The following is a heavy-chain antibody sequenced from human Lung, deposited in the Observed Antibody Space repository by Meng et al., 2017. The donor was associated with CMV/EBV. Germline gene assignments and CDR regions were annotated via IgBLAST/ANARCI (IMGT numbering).Heavy chain of an antibody. J-gene: IGHJ4*02. Sequence: ASVTVSCKASDYSFTSYGITWVRQAPGQGLEWMGWINTYNGNTNYAQKFQGRVTMTTDTSTSTAYMELRSLRSDDRAVYYCARSITIFQIGYWGQGTRVTVSS. CDR2: INTYNGNT. V-gene: IGHV1-18*01. D-gene: IGHD3-9*01. CDR3: ARSITIFQIGY. CDR1: DYSFTSYG.